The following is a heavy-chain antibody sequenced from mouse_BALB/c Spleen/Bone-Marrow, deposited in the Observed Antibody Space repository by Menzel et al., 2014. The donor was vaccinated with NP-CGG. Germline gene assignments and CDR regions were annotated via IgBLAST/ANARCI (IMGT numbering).Heavy chain of an antibody. CDR3: ARYYYGYYFDY. Sequence: EVQLQQSGAELVKPGASVKLSCTASGFNIXDTYMHWVKQRPEQGLEWIGRIDPANGNTKYDPKFQGKATITADTSSNTAYLQLSSLTSEDTAVYCCARYYYGYYFDYWGQGTTLTVSS. CDR1: GFNIXDTY. CDR2: IDPANGNT. J-gene: IGHJ2*01. V-gene: IGHV14-3*02. D-gene: IGHD1-1*01.